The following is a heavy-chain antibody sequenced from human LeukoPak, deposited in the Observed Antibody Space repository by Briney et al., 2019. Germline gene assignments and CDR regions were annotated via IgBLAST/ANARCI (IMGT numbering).Heavy chain of an antibody. CDR2: MFYRGST. Sequence: SETLSLTCTVSGVSISTSTYYWACIRQPPGNGLEWIGSMFYRGSTYYNASLKSRVTISVDTSKNQFSLNLSSVTASDTAIFYCARQGGWGGAASLIEYWGQGTLVTVSS. CDR1: GVSISTSTYY. V-gene: IGHV4-39*01. D-gene: IGHD1-26*01. CDR3: ARQGGWGGAASLIEY. J-gene: IGHJ4*02.